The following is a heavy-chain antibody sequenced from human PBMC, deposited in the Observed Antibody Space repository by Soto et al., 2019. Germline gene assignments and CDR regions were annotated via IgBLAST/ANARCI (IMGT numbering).Heavy chain of an antibody. D-gene: IGHD3-3*01. V-gene: IGHV3-15*01. CDR1: GFTFSNAW. J-gene: IGHJ5*02. Sequence: GGSLRLSCAASGFTFSNAWMSWVRQAPGKGLEWVGRIKSKTDGGTTDYAAPVKGRFTISRDDSKNTLYLQMNSLKTEDTAVYYCTTQYYDFRSGSVDPWGQGTLVTVSS. CDR2: IKSKTDGGTT. CDR3: TTQYYDFRSGSVDP.